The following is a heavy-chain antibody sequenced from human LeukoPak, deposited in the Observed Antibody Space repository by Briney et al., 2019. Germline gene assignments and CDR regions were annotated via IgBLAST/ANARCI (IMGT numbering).Heavy chain of an antibody. CDR1: GFTFTTYW. D-gene: IGHD5-24*01. J-gene: IGHJ3*02. CDR3: ARGFDGQYGFDI. Sequence: PGGSLRLSCAASGFAASGFTFTTYWMSWVRQAPGKGLEWVANINQDGNEKYYVASVKGRFTISRDNAKNSMYLQMKRLRAEDTAVYYCARGFDGQYGFDIWGQGTMVTVSS. V-gene: IGHV3-7*05. CDR2: INQDGNEK.